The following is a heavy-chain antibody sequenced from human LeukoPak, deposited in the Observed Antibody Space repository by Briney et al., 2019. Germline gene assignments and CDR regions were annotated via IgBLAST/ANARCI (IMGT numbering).Heavy chain of an antibody. J-gene: IGHJ4*02. CDR1: GFTFSSYN. CDR3: ARALGANYYDSSGYYYYFDY. CDR2: ISSSSSTI. Sequence: GGSLRLSCAASGFTFSSYNMNWVRQAPGKGLEWVSYISSSSSTIYYADSVKGRFTISRDNAKNSLYLQMNSLRDEDTAVYYCARALGANYYDSSGYYYYFDYWGQGTLVTVSS. D-gene: IGHD3-22*01. V-gene: IGHV3-48*02.